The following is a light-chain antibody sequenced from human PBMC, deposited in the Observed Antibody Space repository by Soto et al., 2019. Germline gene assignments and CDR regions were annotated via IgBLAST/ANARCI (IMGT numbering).Light chain of an antibody. CDR1: QSISSW. CDR3: QQYNSYRWT. Sequence: DIQMTQSPSTLAASVGDRVTITCRASQSISSWVAWYQQKPGKAPKLLIYDASSLKSGVPFRFSGSGSGTEFILTISSLQPDDFATSYCQQYNSYRWTFGQGTKAEIK. V-gene: IGKV1-5*01. J-gene: IGKJ1*01. CDR2: DAS.